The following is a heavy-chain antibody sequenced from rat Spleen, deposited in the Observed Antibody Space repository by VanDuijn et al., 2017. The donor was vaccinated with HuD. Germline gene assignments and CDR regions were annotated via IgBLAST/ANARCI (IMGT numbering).Heavy chain of an antibody. D-gene: IGHD1-1*01. CDR2: INIAGST. Sequence: EVQLQESGPGLVKPSQSLSLTCSVTSYSITSSYGWTWIRKFPGNKLEWMGYINIAGSTNYNPSLKSRISITRDTSKNQFFLQVNSVTAEDTATYYCARFPIYYYSALFDYWGQGVTVTVSS. J-gene: IGHJ2*01. CDR1: SYSITSSYG. CDR3: ARFPIYYYSALFDY. V-gene: IGHV3-3*01.